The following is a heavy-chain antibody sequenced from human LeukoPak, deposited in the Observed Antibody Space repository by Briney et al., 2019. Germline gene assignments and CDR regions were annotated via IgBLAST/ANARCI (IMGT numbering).Heavy chain of an antibody. CDR3: ASTRRAAVAGRFDS. Sequence: SETLSLTCNVSGASMSSNYWSWIRQPPGKGLEWIGYIYHSGNTNYSPSLESRVTLSADESKNQFSLRVHFVSAADTAVYYCASTRRAAVAGRFDSWGQGTLVTVSS. CDR2: IYHSGNT. CDR1: GASMSSNY. V-gene: IGHV4-4*09. J-gene: IGHJ4*02. D-gene: IGHD6-19*01.